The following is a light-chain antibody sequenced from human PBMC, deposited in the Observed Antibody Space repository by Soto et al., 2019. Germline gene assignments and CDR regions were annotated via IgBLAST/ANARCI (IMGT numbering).Light chain of an antibody. J-gene: IGKJ3*01. CDR3: QQSYSTPHFT. CDR2: SAS. V-gene: IGKV1-39*01. Sequence: DIKMTQSPSSLSASIGDRVTMTFRASQSISTFLNWYRQRPGKAPELLIYSASILQTGVPARFSGSATGTDFTLIISSLHLEDVGTYFCQQSYSTPHFTFGPGTKVDLK. CDR1: QSISTF.